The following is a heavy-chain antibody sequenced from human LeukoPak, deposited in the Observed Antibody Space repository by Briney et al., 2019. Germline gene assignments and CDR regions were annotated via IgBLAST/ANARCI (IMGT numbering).Heavy chain of an antibody. D-gene: IGHD4-17*01. V-gene: IGHV1-69*13. J-gene: IGHJ5*02. CDR3: AKDPSEDYGDNWFDP. Sequence: ASVKVSCKASGGTFSSYAISWVRQAPGQGLEWMGGIIPIFGTANYAQKFQGRVTITADESTSTAYMELSSLRSEDTAVYYCAKDPSEDYGDNWFDPWGQGTLVTVSS. CDR2: IIPIFGTA. CDR1: GGTFSSYA.